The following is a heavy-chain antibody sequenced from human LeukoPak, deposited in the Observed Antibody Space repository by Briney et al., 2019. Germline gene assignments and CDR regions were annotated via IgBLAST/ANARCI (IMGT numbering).Heavy chain of an antibody. J-gene: IGHJ5*02. V-gene: IGHV1-2*02. Sequence: GASVKVSCKASGYTFTGYYMHWVRQAPGQGLEWMGWINPNSGGTNYAQKFQGRVTMTRDTSISTAYMELSRLRSDDTAVYYCARAPYDILTGLFRTGWFDPWGQGTLVTVSS. CDR3: ARAPYDILTGLFRTGWFDP. D-gene: IGHD3-9*01. CDR1: GYTFTGYY. CDR2: INPNSGGT.